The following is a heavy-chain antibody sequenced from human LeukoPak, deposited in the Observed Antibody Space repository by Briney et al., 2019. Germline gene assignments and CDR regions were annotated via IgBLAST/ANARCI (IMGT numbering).Heavy chain of an antibody. D-gene: IGHD3-10*01. CDR1: GGSISGYY. J-gene: IGHJ5*02. Sequence: SETLSLTCTVSGGSISGYYWSWIRQPPGKGLEWIGEIKHSGSTNYNPSLKSRVTISVDTSKNQFSLKLSSVTAADMAVYYCASRQRVRGPRNWFDPWGQGTLVTVSS. CDR2: IKHSGST. CDR3: ASRQRVRGPRNWFDP. V-gene: IGHV4-34*01.